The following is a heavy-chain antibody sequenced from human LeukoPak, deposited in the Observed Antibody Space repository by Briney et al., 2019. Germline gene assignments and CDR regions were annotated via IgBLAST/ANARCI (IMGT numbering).Heavy chain of an antibody. CDR1: GFTFSDYA. D-gene: IGHD3-22*01. CDR2: ISTNGDST. J-gene: IGHJ4*02. CDR3: ASAPHSYYYDSSGYD. Sequence: PGGSLRLSCTASGFTFSDYAMSWVRQAPGKGLEWVSTISTNGDSTYYADSVKGRFTVSRDNAKNSLYLQMNSLRAEDTAVYYCASAPHSYYYDSSGYDWGQGTLVTVSS. V-gene: IGHV3-23*01.